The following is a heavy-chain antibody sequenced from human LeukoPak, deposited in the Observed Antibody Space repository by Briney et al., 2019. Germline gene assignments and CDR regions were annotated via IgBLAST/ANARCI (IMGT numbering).Heavy chain of an antibody. CDR1: GFTFTSYN. D-gene: IGHD6-13*01. CDR2: ISSSRNTI. V-gene: IGHV3-48*04. Sequence: PGGSLRLSCAASGFTFTSYNINWVRQAPGMGLEWVSYISSSRNTIYYADSVKGRFSISRDNAKNSVYLQMNSLRAEDTAVYYCAKATYSSSWNLYFDYWGQGTLVTVSS. J-gene: IGHJ4*02. CDR3: AKATYSSSWNLYFDY.